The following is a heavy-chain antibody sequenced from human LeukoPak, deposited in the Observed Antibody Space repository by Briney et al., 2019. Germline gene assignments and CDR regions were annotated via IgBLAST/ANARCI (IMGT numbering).Heavy chain of an antibody. V-gene: IGHV3-43*02. CDR3: AKDTGTGWSFDS. CDR2: INRDGRTT. Sequence: GGSLRLSCAASGFTFVAYAMHWVRQAPGKGLEWVSLINRDGRTTKYGDSVKGRFTISRDNSKNPLHLEMNSLRSEDSALYYCAKDTGTGWSFDSWGQGTLVTVSS. CDR1: GFTFVAYA. J-gene: IGHJ5*01. D-gene: IGHD6-19*01.